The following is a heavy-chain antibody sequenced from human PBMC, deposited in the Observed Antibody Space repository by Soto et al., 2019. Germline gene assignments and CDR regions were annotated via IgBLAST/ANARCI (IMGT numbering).Heavy chain of an antibody. J-gene: IGHJ3*02. CDR1: GFTFDDYA. Sequence: EVQLVESGGGLVQPGRSLRLSCAASGFTFDDYAMHWVRQAPGKGLEWVSGISWNSGSIGYADSVKGRFTISRDNAKNSLYLQMNSLRAEDTALYYCAKDIGDYGDYEHAFDSWGQGTMVTVSS. CDR2: ISWNSGSI. CDR3: AKDIGDYGDYEHAFDS. D-gene: IGHD4-17*01. V-gene: IGHV3-9*01.